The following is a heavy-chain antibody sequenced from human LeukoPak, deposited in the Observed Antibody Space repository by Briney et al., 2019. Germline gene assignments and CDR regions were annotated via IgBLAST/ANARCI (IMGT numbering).Heavy chain of an antibody. Sequence: ASVKVSCKASGYTFTGYYMHWVRQAPGRGLEWMGWINPNSGGTNYAQKFQGRVTMTRDTSISTAYMELSRLRSDDTAVYYCARDLVAATIFGVVADNWFDPWGQGTLVTVSS. CDR3: ARDLVAATIFGVVADNWFDP. J-gene: IGHJ5*02. CDR2: INPNSGGT. D-gene: IGHD3-3*01. CDR1: GYTFTGYY. V-gene: IGHV1-2*02.